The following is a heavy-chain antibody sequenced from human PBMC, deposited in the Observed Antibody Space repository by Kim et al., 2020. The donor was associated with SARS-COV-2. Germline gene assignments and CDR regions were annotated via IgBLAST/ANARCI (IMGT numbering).Heavy chain of an antibody. V-gene: IGHV3-9*01. Sequence: GGSLRLSCAASGFTFDDYAMHWVRQAPGKGLEWVSGISWNSGSIGYADSVKGRFTISRDNAKNSLYLQMNSLRAEDTALYYCAKDRGCSSTSCYWRYYYYGMDVWGQGTTVTVSS. CDR2: ISWNSGSI. J-gene: IGHJ6*02. CDR3: AKDRGCSSTSCYWRYYYYGMDV. D-gene: IGHD2-2*01. CDR1: GFTFDDYA.